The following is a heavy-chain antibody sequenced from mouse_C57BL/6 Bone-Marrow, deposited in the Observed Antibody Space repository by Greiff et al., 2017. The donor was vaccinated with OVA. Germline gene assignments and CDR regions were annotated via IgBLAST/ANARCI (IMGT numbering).Heavy chain of an antibody. CDR2: INSDGGST. CDR1: EYEFPSHD. V-gene: IGHV5-2*01. J-gene: IGHJ3*01. CDR3: ARHEGAGAGFAY. Sequence: EVKLVESGGGLVQPGESLKLSCESNEYEFPSHDMSWVRKTPEKRLELVAAINSDGGSTYYPDTMERRFTFSRDNTTKTLYLQMSSLRSEDTAVDYGARHEGAGAGFAYWGQGTLVTVSA.